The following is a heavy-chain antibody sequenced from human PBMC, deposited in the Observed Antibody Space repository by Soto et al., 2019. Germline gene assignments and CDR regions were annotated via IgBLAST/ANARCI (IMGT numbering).Heavy chain of an antibody. CDR2: IYYSGST. J-gene: IGHJ5*02. V-gene: IGHV4-31*03. CDR1: GGSISSGGYY. CDR3: AKDSGYNYGYFRWFDP. D-gene: IGHD5-18*01. Sequence: SETLSLTCTVSGGSISSGGYYWSWIRQHPGKGLEWIGYIYYSGSTYYKPSLKSRVTISVDTSKNQFSLKLSSVTAADTAVYYCAKDSGYNYGYFRWFDPWGQGTLVTVSS.